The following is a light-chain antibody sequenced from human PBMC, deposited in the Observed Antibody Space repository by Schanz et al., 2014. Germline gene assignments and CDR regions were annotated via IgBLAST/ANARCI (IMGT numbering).Light chain of an antibody. J-gene: IGLJ3*02. V-gene: IGLV2-11*01. Sequence: QSALTQPRSVSGSPGQSVTISCTGTSSDVGGYNYVSWYQQHPGKAPKLMIYEGSKRPSGVPDRFSGSKSANTASLTISGLQAEDEADYYCSSYTSSSTWVFGGGTKLTVL. CDR2: EGS. CDR3: SSYTSSSTWV. CDR1: SSDVGGYNY.